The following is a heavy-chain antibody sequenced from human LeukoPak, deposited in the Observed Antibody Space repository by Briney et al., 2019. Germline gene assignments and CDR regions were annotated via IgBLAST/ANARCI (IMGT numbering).Heavy chain of an antibody. Sequence: ASVKVSCKASGYTFTRYDINWVRQATGQGLEWMGWMNPNSGNTGYAQKFQGRVTTTRNTSISTAYMELSSLRSEDTAVYYCARNEVVTAILYYYYYGMDVWGQGTTVTVSS. CDR1: GYTFTRYD. J-gene: IGHJ6*02. D-gene: IGHD2-21*02. CDR2: MNPNSGNT. CDR3: ARNEVVTAILYYYYYGMDV. V-gene: IGHV1-8*01.